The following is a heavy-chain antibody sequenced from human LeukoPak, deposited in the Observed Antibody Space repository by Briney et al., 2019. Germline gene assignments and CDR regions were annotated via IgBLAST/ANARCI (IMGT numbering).Heavy chain of an antibody. D-gene: IGHD3-10*01. CDR2: IYYSGST. CDR1: GGSISSSSYY. V-gene: IGHV4-39*01. Sequence: SETLSLTCTVSGGSISSSSYYWGWIRQPPGKGLEWIGSIYYSGSTYYNPSLKSRVTISVDTSKNQFSLKLSSVTAADTAVYYCARHPAHSPTYYCGSGSFYYFDYWGQGTLVTVSS. CDR3: ARHPAHSPTYYCGSGSFYYFDY. J-gene: IGHJ4*02.